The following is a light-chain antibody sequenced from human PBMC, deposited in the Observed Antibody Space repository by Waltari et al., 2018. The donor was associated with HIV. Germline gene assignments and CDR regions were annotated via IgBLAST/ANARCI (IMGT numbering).Light chain of an antibody. CDR1: STDVGGYEY. Sequence: QSALTQPASVSGSPGQSLTISCTGTSTDVGGYEYVSWYQQHPGKAPKVVIYEVSNRPSGVSNRFSGSKSGNTASLTISGLQAEDEADYYCSSYASTSTRVFGGGTKLTVL. J-gene: IGLJ3*02. CDR2: EVS. V-gene: IGLV2-14*01. CDR3: SSYASTSTRV.